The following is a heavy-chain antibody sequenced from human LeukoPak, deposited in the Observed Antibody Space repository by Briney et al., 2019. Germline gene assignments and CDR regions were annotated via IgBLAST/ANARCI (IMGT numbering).Heavy chain of an antibody. J-gene: IGHJ5*02. V-gene: IGHV4-59*01. Sequence: SETLSLTCTVSRGSISGYSWSWIRQSPGGGLEWIGYIYYSGDTAYNPSLRSRVTMSVDTSKNQFSLQLRSMTTADTAVYYCVRGPYGASISKWFDPWGRGTQVIVSP. CDR3: VRGPYGASISKWFDP. CDR1: RGSISGYS. CDR2: IYYSGDT. D-gene: IGHD4/OR15-4a*01.